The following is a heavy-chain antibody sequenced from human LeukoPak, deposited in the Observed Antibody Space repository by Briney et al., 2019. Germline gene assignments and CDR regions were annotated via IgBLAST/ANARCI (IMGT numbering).Heavy chain of an antibody. CDR3: ARDIQLST. CDR2: ISYDGNNA. D-gene: IGHD5-24*01. CDR1: GFTFRGSA. Sequence: GGSLRLSCVASGFTFRGSAMSCVRQAPGKGLDWVSLISYDGNNAYYADSVRGRFTISRDNSKDTLYLEMNSLRAEDTAIYYCARDIQLSTWGLGTMVTVSS. V-gene: IGHV3-23*01. J-gene: IGHJ3*01.